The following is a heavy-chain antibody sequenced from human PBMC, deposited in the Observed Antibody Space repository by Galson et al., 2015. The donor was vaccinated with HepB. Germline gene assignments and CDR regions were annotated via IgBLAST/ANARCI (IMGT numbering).Heavy chain of an antibody. J-gene: IGHJ4*02. V-gene: IGHV1-69*04. CDR2: FIPVLDIT. D-gene: IGHD4-11*01. CDR1: GGTFRNYA. CDR3: ARSPAWYSIDY. Sequence: SVKVSCKASGGTFRNYAISWVRQAPGQGLEWMGRFIPVLDITNYAQKFQGRITITADKSTSTDYMELSGLRSDDTAVYYCARSPAWYSIDYWGQGTLVIVSS.